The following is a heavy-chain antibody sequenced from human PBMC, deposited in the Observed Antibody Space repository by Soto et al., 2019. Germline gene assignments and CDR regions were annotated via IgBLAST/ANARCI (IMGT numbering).Heavy chain of an antibody. CDR2: INPNSGGT. CDR3: AREDTGYSYGPTRYYYGMDV. Sequence: ASVKVSCKASGYTFTGYYMHWVRQAPGQGXEWMGWINPNSGGTNYAQKFQGRVTMTRDTSISTAYMELSRLRSDDTAVYYCAREDTGYSYGPTRYYYGMDVWGQGTTVTVSS. CDR1: GYTFTGYY. J-gene: IGHJ6*02. V-gene: IGHV1-2*02. D-gene: IGHD5-18*01.